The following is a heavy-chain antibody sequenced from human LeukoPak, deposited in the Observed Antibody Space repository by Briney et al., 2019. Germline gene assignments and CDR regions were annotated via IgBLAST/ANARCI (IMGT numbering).Heavy chain of an antibody. V-gene: IGHV1-69*13. Sequence: SVKVSCKASGGTFISYAISWVRQAPGQGLEWMGGIIPIFGTANYAQKFQGRVTITADESTSTDYMELSSLRSEDTAVYYCARGNYDFWSGYYTGSWFDPWGQGTLVTASS. D-gene: IGHD3-3*01. CDR3: ARGNYDFWSGYYTGSWFDP. CDR1: GGTFISYA. J-gene: IGHJ5*02. CDR2: IIPIFGTA.